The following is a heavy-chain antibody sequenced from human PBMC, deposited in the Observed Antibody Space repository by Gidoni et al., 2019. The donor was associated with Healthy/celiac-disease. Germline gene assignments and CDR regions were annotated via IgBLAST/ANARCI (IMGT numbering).Heavy chain of an antibody. CDR1: Y. CDR3: ARSQVRGVMDV. Sequence: YRSWIRQAPGKGRKWGSYISSSSSYTNYADSVKGRFTISRDNAKNSLYLQMNSLRAEDTAVYYCARSQVRGVMDVWGQGTTVTVSS. D-gene: IGHD3-10*01. CDR2: ISSSSSYT. V-gene: IGHV3-11*06. J-gene: IGHJ6*02.